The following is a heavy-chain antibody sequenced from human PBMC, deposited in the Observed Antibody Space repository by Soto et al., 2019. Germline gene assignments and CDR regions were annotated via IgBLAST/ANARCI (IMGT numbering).Heavy chain of an antibody. CDR3: ARLRNHHFMDV. CDR1: GGSISGLY. CDR2: IYYSGTT. J-gene: IGHJ6*03. V-gene: IGHV4-59*08. D-gene: IGHD1-1*01. Sequence: QVQLQESGPGLVKPSETLSLTCSVSGGSISGLYWSWVRQPPGRGLEWIGWIYYSGTTNYNPSLKSRVTMSVDTSKNQFSLKLSSVTAADTAIYYCARLRNHHFMDVWCRGTTVAVSS.